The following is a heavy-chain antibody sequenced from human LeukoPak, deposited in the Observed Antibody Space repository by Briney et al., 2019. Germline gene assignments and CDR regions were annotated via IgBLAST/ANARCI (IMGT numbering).Heavy chain of an antibody. Sequence: PGGSLRLSCAASGFTFDDYGMSWVRQAPGKGLEWVSGINWNGGSTGYADSVKGRFTISRDNAKNSLYLQMNSLRAEDTALYYCARGGYDDYHTENDYWGQGTLVTVSS. CDR1: GFTFDDYG. V-gene: IGHV3-20*04. CDR2: INWNGGST. CDR3: ARGGYDDYHTENDY. J-gene: IGHJ4*02. D-gene: IGHD4-17*01.